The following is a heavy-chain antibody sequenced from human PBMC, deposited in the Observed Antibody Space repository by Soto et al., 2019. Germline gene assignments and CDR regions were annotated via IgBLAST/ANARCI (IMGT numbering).Heavy chain of an antibody. CDR2: IYYSGST. J-gene: IGHJ6*02. Sequence: SETLSLTCTVSGGSISPYYWSWIRQPPVNGLEWIGYIYYSGSTNYNPSLKSRLTISVDTSKNHFSLRLTSVTAAETAVYYCARDLWVEPELYYYGMDVWGQGTTVTVSS. D-gene: IGHD1-1*01. CDR1: GGSISPYY. V-gene: IGHV4-59*12. CDR3: ARDLWVEPELYYYGMDV.